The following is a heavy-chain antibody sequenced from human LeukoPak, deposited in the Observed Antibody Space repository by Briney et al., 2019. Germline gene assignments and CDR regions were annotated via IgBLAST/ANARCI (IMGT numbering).Heavy chain of an antibody. CDR2: INPSGGST. J-gene: IGHJ4*02. CDR1: GYTFTSYY. D-gene: IGHD3-10*01. V-gene: IGHV1-46*01. Sequence: ASVKVSCKASGYTFTSYYMHWVRQAPGQGLEWMGIINPSGGSTSYAQKFQGRVTMTRDTSTSTVYMEPSSLRSEDTAVYYCARARFGNYYSDYWGQGTLVTVSS. CDR3: ARARFGNYYSDY.